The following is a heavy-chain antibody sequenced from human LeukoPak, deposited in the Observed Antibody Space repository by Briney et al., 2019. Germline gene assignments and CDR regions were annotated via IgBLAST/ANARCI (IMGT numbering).Heavy chain of an antibody. J-gene: IGHJ5*02. Sequence: SETLSLTCTVSGGSISSYYWSWIRQPPGKGLEWIGYSFFSGSTNYNPSLKSRVTISLDTSKDQFSLRLNSVTAADTAVYYCASSRSAYDFLTGYSSDTNWFDPWGQGTLVTVSS. CDR3: ASSRSAYDFLTGYSSDTNWFDP. D-gene: IGHD3-9*01. CDR1: GGSISSYY. V-gene: IGHV4-59*01. CDR2: SFFSGST.